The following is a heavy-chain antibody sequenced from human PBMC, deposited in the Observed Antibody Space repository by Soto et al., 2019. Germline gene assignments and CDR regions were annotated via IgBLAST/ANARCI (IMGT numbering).Heavy chain of an antibody. Sequence: PGGSLRLSCAASGFTFSSYAMSWVRQAPGKGLEWVSAISGSGGSTYYADSVKGRFTISRDNSKNTLYLQMNSLRAEDTAVYYCGRGGGGYYYYGMDVWGQGTTVTVSS. V-gene: IGHV3-23*01. CDR2: ISGSGGST. CDR3: GRGGGGYYYYGMDV. J-gene: IGHJ6*02. CDR1: GFTFSSYA. D-gene: IGHD2-15*01.